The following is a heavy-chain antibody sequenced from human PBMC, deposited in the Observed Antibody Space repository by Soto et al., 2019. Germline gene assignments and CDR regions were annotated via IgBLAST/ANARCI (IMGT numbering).Heavy chain of an antibody. CDR2: IYYSGST. CDR3: ARESVATSFPSRVDV. J-gene: IGHJ6*04. Sequence: SETLSLTCTVSGGSISSGGYYWSWIRQHPGKGLEWIGYIYYSGSTYYNPSLKSRVTISVDTSKNQFSLKLSSVTAADTAVYYCARESVATSFPSRVDVWGKGTTVTVSS. CDR1: GGSISSGGYY. D-gene: IGHD5-12*01. V-gene: IGHV4-31*03.